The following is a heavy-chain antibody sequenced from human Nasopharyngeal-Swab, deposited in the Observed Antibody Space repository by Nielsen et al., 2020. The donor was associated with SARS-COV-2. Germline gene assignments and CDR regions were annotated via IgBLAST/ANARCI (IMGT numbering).Heavy chain of an antibody. CDR3: ARGPPYYDFWIGYSDDAFYI. Sequence: ASVKVSCKASGYTFTSYGISWVRQAPGQGLEWMGWISAYNGNTNYAQKLQGRVTMTTDTSTSTAYMELRSLRSDDTAVYYCARGPPYYDFWIGYSDDAFYIWGQGTMVTVSS. CDR1: GYTFTSYG. D-gene: IGHD3-3*01. V-gene: IGHV1-18*01. CDR2: ISAYNGNT. J-gene: IGHJ3*02.